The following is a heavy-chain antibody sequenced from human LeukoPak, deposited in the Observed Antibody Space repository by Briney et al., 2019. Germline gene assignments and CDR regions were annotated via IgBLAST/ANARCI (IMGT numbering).Heavy chain of an antibody. D-gene: IGHD3-16*01. CDR2: ISSSSSTI. CDR3: VRGNSYDNDYFEY. CDR1: GFTFSSYS. Sequence: PGGSLRLSCAASGFTFSSYSMNWVRQAPGKGLEWVSYISSSSSTIYYADSVKGRFTISRDNAKNSLYLQMNSLRAEDTAIYYCVRGNSYDNDYFEYWGQGALVTVSS. J-gene: IGHJ4*02. V-gene: IGHV3-48*01.